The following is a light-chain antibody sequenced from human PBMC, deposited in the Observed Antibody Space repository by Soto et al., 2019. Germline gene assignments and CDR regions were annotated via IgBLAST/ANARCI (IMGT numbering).Light chain of an antibody. V-gene: IGKV3-20*01. J-gene: IGKJ4*01. CDR3: QQYGTLPPT. CDR1: QTVSNTY. Sequence: EFVLTQSPGTLSLSPGERATLSCRASQTVSNTYLAWYQQKSGQAPKFLIYGASNRATGIPDRFSGSGSGTDFTLTISRLEPEDFAVYYCQQYGTLPPTFRGGTKVEI. CDR2: GAS.